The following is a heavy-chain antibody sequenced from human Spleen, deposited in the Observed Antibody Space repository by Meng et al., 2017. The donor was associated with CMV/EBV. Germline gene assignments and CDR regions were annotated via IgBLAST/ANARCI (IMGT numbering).Heavy chain of an antibody. Sequence: SETLSLTCNVSGASVSSSDYYWSWVRQPPGKGLEWIGYIHSYGSTYYNPSLKSRLSLSLDTSKNQFSLKMTSVTAADTALYYCARVSMTSSSEFDHWGQGTLVTVSS. J-gene: IGHJ4*02. V-gene: IGHV4-30-4*01. D-gene: IGHD6-6*01. CDR2: IHSYGST. CDR1: GASVSSSDYY. CDR3: ARVSMTSSSEFDH.